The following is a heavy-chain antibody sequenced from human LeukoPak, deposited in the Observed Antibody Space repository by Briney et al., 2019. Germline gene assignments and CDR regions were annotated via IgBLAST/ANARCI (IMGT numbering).Heavy chain of an antibody. CDR2: ISSSGSTI. D-gene: IGHD3-10*01. Sequence: PGGSLRLSCVASGFIFSDYSMDWVRQAPGKGLEWVSYISSSGSTIYYTDSVKGRFTISRDNARNSLDLQMNSLRAEDTAVYYCARGPMLRGVIIRRSKSGYFDYWGQGTLVTVSS. CDR3: ARGPMLRGVIIRRSKSGYFDY. J-gene: IGHJ4*02. CDR1: GFIFSDYS. V-gene: IGHV3-48*03.